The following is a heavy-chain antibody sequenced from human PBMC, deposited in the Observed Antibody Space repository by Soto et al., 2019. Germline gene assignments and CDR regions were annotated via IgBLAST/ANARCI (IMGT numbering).Heavy chain of an antibody. V-gene: IGHV3-30*18. Sequence: QVQLVESGGGVVQPGRSLRLSCAASGFTFSSYGMHWVRQAPGKGLEWVAVISYDGSNKYYADSVKGRFTISRDNSKNTLYLQMNSLRAEDTAVYYCAKDGGGYFSSTSCYYFDYWGQGTLVTVSS. CDR1: GFTFSSYG. CDR2: ISYDGSNK. J-gene: IGHJ4*02. CDR3: AKDGGGYFSSTSCYYFDY. D-gene: IGHD2-2*01.